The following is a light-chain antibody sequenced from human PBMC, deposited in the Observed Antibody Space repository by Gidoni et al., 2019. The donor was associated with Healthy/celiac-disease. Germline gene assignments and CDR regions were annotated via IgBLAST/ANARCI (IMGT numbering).Light chain of an antibody. Sequence: SYELTQPPSVSVSPGQTARITCSGDALPKQYAYWYPQKPGQAPVLGIYKDSERPSGIPERFSGSSSGTTVTLTISGVQAEDEADYYCQSADSSGTYVVFGGGTKLTV. J-gene: IGLJ2*01. CDR2: KDS. V-gene: IGLV3-25*03. CDR1: ALPKQY. CDR3: QSADSSGTYVV.